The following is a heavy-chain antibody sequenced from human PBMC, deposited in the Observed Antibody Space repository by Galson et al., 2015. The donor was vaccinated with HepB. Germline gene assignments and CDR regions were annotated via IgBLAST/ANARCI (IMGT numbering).Heavy chain of an antibody. CDR1: GFTFDDYA. D-gene: IGHD3-22*01. J-gene: IGHJ4*02. CDR2: ISWNSGSI. Sequence: SLRLSCAASGFTFDDYAMHWVRQAPGKGLEWVSGISWNSGSIGYADSVKGRFTISRDNAKNSLYLQMNSLRAEDTALYYCAKDSLYYYDSSSLEYWGQGTLVTVSS. V-gene: IGHV3-9*01. CDR3: AKDSLYYYDSSSLEY.